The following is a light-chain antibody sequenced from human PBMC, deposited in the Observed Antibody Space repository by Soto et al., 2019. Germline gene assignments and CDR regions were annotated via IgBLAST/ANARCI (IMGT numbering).Light chain of an antibody. V-gene: IGKV3-20*01. J-gene: IGKJ4*01. CDR3: QQYGSSL. CDR2: GAS. CDR1: QSVRSSY. Sequence: EIVLTQSPGTLSLSPGERATLSCRASQSVRSSYLAWYQRKPGQAPRLLIYGASTRATGIPDRFSGSGFGTDFTLTISRLEPEDFAVYYCQQYGSSLFGGGTKV.